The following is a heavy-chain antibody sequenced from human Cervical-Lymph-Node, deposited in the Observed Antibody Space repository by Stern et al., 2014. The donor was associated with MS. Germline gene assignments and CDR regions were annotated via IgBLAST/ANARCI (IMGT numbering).Heavy chain of an antibody. CDR2: IRWNRGRI. J-gene: IGHJ6*02. CDR1: GFTFDDYA. Sequence: VQLVQSGGGLVQPGRSLRLSCAASGFTFDDYAMHWVRQAPGKGLEWVSGIRWNRGRIGYADSVKGRFTISRDNAKNALYLEMIRLRAEDTALYYCSKDMGLIRGVIGYYYYGMDVWGQGTTVTVSS. V-gene: IGHV3-9*01. D-gene: IGHD3-10*01. CDR3: SKDMGLIRGVIGYYYYGMDV.